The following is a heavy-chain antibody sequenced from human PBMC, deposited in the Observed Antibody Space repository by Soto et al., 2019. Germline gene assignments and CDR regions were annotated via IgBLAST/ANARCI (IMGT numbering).Heavy chain of an antibody. Sequence: EVQLVESGGGLVQPGGSLRLSCAASGFTFSSYDMHWVRQATGKGLEWVSAIGTAGDTYYPGSVKGRFTISRENAKKSLYLQMNSLRAEDTAVYYCARLVFGGVIWYYGMDVWGQGTTVTVSS. CDR3: ARLVFGGVIWYYGMDV. CDR2: IGTAGDT. J-gene: IGHJ6*02. V-gene: IGHV3-13*01. CDR1: GFTFSSYD. D-gene: IGHD3-16*02.